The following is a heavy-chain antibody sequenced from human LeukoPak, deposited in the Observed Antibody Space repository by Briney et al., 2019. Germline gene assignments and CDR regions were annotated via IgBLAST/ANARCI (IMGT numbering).Heavy chain of an antibody. CDR1: GYTFTSYY. D-gene: IGHD6-13*01. V-gene: IGHV1-2*02. J-gene: IGHJ6*03. Sequence: GASVKVSCKASGYTFTSYYMHWVRQAPGQGLEWMGWLNPNSGGTNYAQKFQGRVTMTRDTSISTAYMELSRLRSDDTAVYYCARDRQQLARGDRYYYYYYYMDVWGKGTTVTVSS. CDR3: ARDRQQLARGDRYYYYYYYMDV. CDR2: LNPNSGGT.